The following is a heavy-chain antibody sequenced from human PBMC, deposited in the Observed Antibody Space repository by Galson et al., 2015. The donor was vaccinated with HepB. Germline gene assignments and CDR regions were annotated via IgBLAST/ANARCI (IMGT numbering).Heavy chain of an antibody. CDR2: THYRSKWFN. Sequence: CAISGDSVSSNFAAWHWIRQSPSRGLEWLGRTHYRSKWFNDFALSVRSRITIDPDTSTNQFSLHLISVTPEDTAVYYCARGATYCTNGVCSTHFDYWGQGTLVTVSS. CDR1: GDSVSSNFAA. D-gene: IGHD2-8*01. J-gene: IGHJ4*02. CDR3: ARGATYCTNGVCSTHFDY. V-gene: IGHV6-1*01.